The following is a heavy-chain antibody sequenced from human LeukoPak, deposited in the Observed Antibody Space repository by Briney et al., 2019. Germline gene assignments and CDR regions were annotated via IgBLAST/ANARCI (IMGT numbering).Heavy chain of an antibody. CDR2: ISAYHGNT. CDR1: GYTFTSYC. CDR3: ARDWDWRYPTVAYYYYYYYMDV. J-gene: IGHJ6*03. V-gene: IGHV1-18*01. Sequence: AVHVSCKACGYTFTSYCIRWVRQAAGQGLAWMGWISAYHGNTNLPQILQGRVTMTTDTSTSTGYMELRSLRSDDTAVYYCARDWDWRYPTVAYYYYYYYMDVWGKGTTVTVSS. D-gene: IGHD3-3*01.